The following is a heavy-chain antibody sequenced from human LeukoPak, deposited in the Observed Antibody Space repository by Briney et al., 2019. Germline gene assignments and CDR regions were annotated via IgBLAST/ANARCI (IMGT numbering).Heavy chain of an antibody. D-gene: IGHD2-2*01. CDR3: ARDRIVVVPAAALYYYYGMDV. Sequence: GGSLRLSCAASGFTFSSYAMSWVRQAPGKGLEWVSAITSSGSKTYYADSVKGRFSISRDNSKNTLYLQMNSLRAEDTAVYYCARDRIVVVPAAALYYYYGMDVWGQGTTVTVSS. CDR1: GFTFSSYA. V-gene: IGHV3-23*01. CDR2: ITSSGSKT. J-gene: IGHJ6*02.